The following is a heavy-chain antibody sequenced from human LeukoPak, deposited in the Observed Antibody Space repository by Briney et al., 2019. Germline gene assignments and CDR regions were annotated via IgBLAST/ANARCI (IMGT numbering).Heavy chain of an antibody. D-gene: IGHD4-17*01. V-gene: IGHV5-51*01. Sequence: GESLKISCKAFGYTFSSYWIGWVRQMPGKGLEWMGIFHPDDSKTRYSPSFQGHVNISADKSINTAYLQWSSLKASDTAMYYCVRPITVTTGSVWGQGTMVTVSS. CDR2: FHPDDSKT. CDR3: VRPITVTTGSV. CDR1: GYTFSSYW. J-gene: IGHJ3*01.